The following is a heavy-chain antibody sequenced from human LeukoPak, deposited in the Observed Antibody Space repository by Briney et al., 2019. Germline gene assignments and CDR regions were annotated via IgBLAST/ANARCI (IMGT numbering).Heavy chain of an antibody. CDR3: ARSMRVVVIPSAQAFDI. CDR1: GDSISSGSYY. V-gene: IGHV4-39*01. CDR2: MHYSGNT. J-gene: IGHJ3*02. Sequence: PSETLSLTCTVSGDSISSGSYYWGWIRQPRGKGLEWIGSMHYSGNTYYTPSLKSRVTISVDTSKNQFSLELSSVTAADTAVYYCARSMRVVVIPSAQAFDIWGQGTMVTVSS. D-gene: IGHD2-15*01.